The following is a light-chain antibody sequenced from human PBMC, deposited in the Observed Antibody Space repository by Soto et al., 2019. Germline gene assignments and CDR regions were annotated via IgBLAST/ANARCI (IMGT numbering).Light chain of an antibody. Sequence: SYELTQPPSVSVAPVQTARITCGGNNIGSKSVHCYQQTPGQAPVLVVYDDSDRPSGIPERFSGSNSGNTATLTISRVEAGDEADYYCQLWDSSSDHVVFGGGTQLTVL. CDR2: DDS. V-gene: IGLV3-21*02. CDR3: QLWDSSSDHVV. CDR1: NIGSKS. J-gene: IGLJ2*01.